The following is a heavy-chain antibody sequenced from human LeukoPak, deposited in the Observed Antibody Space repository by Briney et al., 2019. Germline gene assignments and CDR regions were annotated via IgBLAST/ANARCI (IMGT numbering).Heavy chain of an antibody. Sequence: GGSLRLSCAASGFTFSSYSMNWVRQAPGKGLEWVSSISSSSSYIYYADSVKGRFTISRDNAKNSLYLQMNSLRAEDTAVYYCARGGPYTLRGHYSGSGPFDYWGQGTLVTVSS. D-gene: IGHD3-10*01. CDR3: ARGGPYTLRGHYSGSGPFDY. CDR2: ISSSSSYI. CDR1: GFTFSSYS. V-gene: IGHV3-21*01. J-gene: IGHJ4*02.